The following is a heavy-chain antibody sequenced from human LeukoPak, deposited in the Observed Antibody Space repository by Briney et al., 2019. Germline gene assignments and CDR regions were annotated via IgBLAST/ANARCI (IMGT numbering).Heavy chain of an antibody. D-gene: IGHD5-18*01. V-gene: IGHV1-46*01. CDR1: GYTFTSYY. Sequence: ASVKVSCQASGYTFTSYYMHWVRQAPGQGLEWIGIINPSGGSTRYAQKFQGRVTMPSETSTSTVYMELSSLRSEQTGVNYYARGDEYTYGQPQGGSLDYWGQGTLVIVSS. J-gene: IGHJ4*02. CDR2: INPSGGST. CDR3: ARGDEYTYGQPQGGSLDY.